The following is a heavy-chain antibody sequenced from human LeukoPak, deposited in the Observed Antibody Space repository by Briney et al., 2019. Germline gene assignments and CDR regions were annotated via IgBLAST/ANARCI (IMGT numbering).Heavy chain of an antibody. CDR2: IYYSGST. V-gene: IGHV4-59*08. CDR3: ARGRLGRQHASFFDS. CDR1: DGSMGTYY. D-gene: IGHD2-2*01. J-gene: IGHJ4*02. Sequence: SETLSLTCSVSDGSMGTYYWGWIRQPPGKGLEWIGYIYYSGSTTYNPALKSRVTVSVDTSKNQFSLKLTSMTAADTAVYYCARGRLGRQHASFFDSWGQGTLVTVSS.